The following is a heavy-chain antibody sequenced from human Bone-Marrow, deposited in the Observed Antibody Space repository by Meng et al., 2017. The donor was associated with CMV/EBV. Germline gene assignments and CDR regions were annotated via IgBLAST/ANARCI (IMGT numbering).Heavy chain of an antibody. CDR1: GGSISSSNW. CDR2: IYHSGST. J-gene: IGHJ6*02. V-gene: IGHV4-4*02. CDR3: ARDPYITKNPQPQYGMDV. D-gene: IGHD3-10*01. Sequence: SETLSLTCAVSGGSISSSNWWSWVRQPPGKGLEWIGEIYHSGSTNYNPSLKSRVTISVDKSKNQFSLKLSSVTAADTAVYYCARDPYITKNPQPQYGMDVWGQGTTVTSP.